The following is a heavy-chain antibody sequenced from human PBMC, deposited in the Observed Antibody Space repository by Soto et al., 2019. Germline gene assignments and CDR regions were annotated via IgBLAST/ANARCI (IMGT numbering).Heavy chain of an antibody. J-gene: IGHJ6*02. CDR1: GCSISIGGYS. CDR2: IYPTGTT. Sequence: QXLSLTSAVCGCSISIGGYSWSWIRQPPGKGLEWIGYIYPTGTTCYNPSLKNRVTISIDTSQNQFSLQLTSMTAADTAVYYCARAPPGPAPRWGVWGHGTTVTVSS. D-gene: IGHD3-16*01. CDR3: ARAPPGPAPRWGV. V-gene: IGHV4-30-2*01.